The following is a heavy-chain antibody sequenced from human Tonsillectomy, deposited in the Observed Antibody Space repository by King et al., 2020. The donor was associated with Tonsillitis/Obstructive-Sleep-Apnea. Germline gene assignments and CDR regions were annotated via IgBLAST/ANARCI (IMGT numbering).Heavy chain of an antibody. CDR1: GFSLSNSRMG. Sequence: VNLKESGPVLVKPTETLTLTCNVSGFSLSNSRMGVSWIRQPPGKALEWLAHIFSNDERSYNTSLKTRLTISKDTSKSQVVLTMTNMDPVDTATYYCARSNFWSGYYVFWFDPWGQGTLVTVSS. CDR3: ARSNFWSGYYVFWFDP. V-gene: IGHV2-26*01. J-gene: IGHJ5*02. D-gene: IGHD3-3*01. CDR2: IFSNDER.